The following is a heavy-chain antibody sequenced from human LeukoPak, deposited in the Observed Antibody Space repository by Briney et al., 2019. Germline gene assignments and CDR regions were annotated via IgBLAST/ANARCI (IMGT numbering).Heavy chain of an antibody. V-gene: IGHV3-48*02. CDR1: GFAFSSYA. D-gene: IGHD1-26*01. Sequence: GGSLRLSCAASGFAFSSYAMSWVRQAPGKGLEWVSYISSSSSTIYYADSVKGRFTISRDNAKNSLYLQMNSLRDEDTAVYYCARGFSSGSYAAFDYWGQGTLVTASS. CDR3: ARGFSSGSYAAFDY. CDR2: ISSSSSTI. J-gene: IGHJ4*02.